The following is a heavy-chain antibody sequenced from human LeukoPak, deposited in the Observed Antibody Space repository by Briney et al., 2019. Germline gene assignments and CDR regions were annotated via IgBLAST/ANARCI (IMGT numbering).Heavy chain of an antibody. J-gene: IGHJ3*02. D-gene: IGHD5-24*01. CDR3: AREGPGTDGYNHALDI. V-gene: IGHV3-66*01. CDR1: RFTLISNY. CDR2: IFSGGRS. Sequence: VGSLRLSRAASRFTLISNYMSWVRQAPGKGLELVSVIFSGGRSYYADSVAGRFTISTHNSNNTLYLKMNTLRAEDRAVYYCAREGPGTDGYNHALDIWGQATMVTVSS.